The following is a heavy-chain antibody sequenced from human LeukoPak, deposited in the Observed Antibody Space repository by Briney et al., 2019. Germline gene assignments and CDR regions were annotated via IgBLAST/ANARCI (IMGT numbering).Heavy chain of an antibody. J-gene: IGHJ4*02. CDR3: ASPRGYCSGGSCPYYFDY. V-gene: IGHV3-7*01. D-gene: IGHD2-15*01. CDR2: IKPDGREK. Sequence: PGGSLRLSCAASGFTFSSYWMSWVRQAPGKGLEWVANIKPDGREKYYVDSVKGRFTISRDNPKNSLYLQMNSLRAEDTAEYYCASPRGYCSGGSCPYYFDYWGQGTLVTVSS. CDR1: GFTFSSYW.